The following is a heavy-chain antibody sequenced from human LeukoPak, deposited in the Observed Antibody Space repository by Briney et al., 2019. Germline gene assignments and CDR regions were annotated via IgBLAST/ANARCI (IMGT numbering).Heavy chain of an antibody. CDR2: ISAYNGNT. CDR3: ARGGITIFGVVIIEWFDP. V-gene: IGHV1-18*01. CDR1: GYTFTSYG. J-gene: IGHJ5*02. D-gene: IGHD3-3*01. Sequence: ASVKVSCKASGYTFTSYGISWVRQAPGQGLEWMGWISAYNGNTNYAQKLQGRVTMTTDTSTSTAYMELRSLRSDDTAVYYCARGGITIFGVVIIEWFDPWGQGTLVTVSS.